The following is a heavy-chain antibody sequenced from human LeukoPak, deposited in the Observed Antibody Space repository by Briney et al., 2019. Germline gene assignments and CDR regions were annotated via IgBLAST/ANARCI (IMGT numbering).Heavy chain of an antibody. V-gene: IGHV4-34*01. Sequence: SETLSLTCAVYGGSFSGYYWSWIPQPPGKGLEWIGEINHSGSTNYNPSLKSRVTISVDTSKNQFSLKLSSVTAADTAVYYCARVRSIVVVVAARGSFDYWGQGTLVTVSS. D-gene: IGHD2-15*01. J-gene: IGHJ4*02. CDR1: GGSFSGYY. CDR3: ARVRSIVVVVAARGSFDY. CDR2: INHSGST.